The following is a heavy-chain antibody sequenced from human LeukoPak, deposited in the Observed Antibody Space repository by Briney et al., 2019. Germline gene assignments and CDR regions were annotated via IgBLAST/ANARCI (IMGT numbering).Heavy chain of an antibody. CDR3: AKAPKYYYDSSGCDY. Sequence: GGSLRLSCAASGFTFDDYAMHWVRQAPGKGLEWVSGISWNSGSIGYADSVKGRFTISRDNAKNSLYLQMNSLRAEDTALYYCAKAPKYYYDSSGCDYWGQGTLVTVSS. CDR1: GFTFDDYA. D-gene: IGHD3-22*01. V-gene: IGHV3-9*01. J-gene: IGHJ4*02. CDR2: ISWNSGSI.